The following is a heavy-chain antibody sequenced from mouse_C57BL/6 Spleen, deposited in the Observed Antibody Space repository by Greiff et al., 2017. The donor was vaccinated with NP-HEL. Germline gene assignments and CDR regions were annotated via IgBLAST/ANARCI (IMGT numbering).Heavy chain of an antibody. V-gene: IGHV6-3*01. CDR2: IRLKSDNYAT. CDR3: TGRWLLLDY. Sequence: EVKLMESGGGLVQPGGSMKLSCVASGFTFSNYWMNWVRQSPEKGLEWVAQIRLKSDNYATHYAESVKGRFTISRDDSKSSVYLQMNNLRAEDTGIYYCTGRWLLLDYWGQGTTLTVSS. D-gene: IGHD2-3*01. J-gene: IGHJ2*01. CDR1: GFTFSNYW.